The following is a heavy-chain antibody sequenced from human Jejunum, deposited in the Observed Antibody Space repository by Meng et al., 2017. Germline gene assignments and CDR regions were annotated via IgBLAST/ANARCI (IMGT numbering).Heavy chain of an antibody. CDR1: AFTFKTYW. J-gene: IGHJ4*02. Sequence: GESLKISCATSAFTFKTYWLSWVRQAPGKGLEWVANIKDDGSEKHYVDSVKGRFIISRDNVENSLHLQMNSLRAEDTAVYYCARYGDDDRCFDCWGQGTLVTVSS. CDR3: ARYGDDDRCFDC. D-gene: IGHD4-17*01. V-gene: IGHV3-7*01. CDR2: IKDDGSEK.